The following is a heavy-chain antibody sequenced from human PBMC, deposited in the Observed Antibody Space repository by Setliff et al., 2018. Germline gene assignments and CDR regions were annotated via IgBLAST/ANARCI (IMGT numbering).Heavy chain of an antibody. V-gene: IGHV4-61*09. CDR1: GGSFSSGSYY. Sequence: PSETLSLTCTVSGGSFSSGSYYWSWIRQPAGKGLEWIGHIYTSVYTNYNPSLRSRVSISVDTSKNHFSLRLSSVAAADTAVYYCATTTLGRYCSGGNCYFGYWGQGTLVTVSS. CDR2: IYTSVYT. D-gene: IGHD2-15*01. CDR3: ATTTLGRYCSGGNCYFGY. J-gene: IGHJ4*02.